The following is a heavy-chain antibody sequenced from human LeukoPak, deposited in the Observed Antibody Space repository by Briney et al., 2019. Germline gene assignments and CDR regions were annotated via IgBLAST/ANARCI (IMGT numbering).Heavy chain of an antibody. CDR2: IKQDGSEK. D-gene: IGHD4-17*01. CDR1: GFTFSSYW. V-gene: IGHV3-7*01. J-gene: IGHJ3*02. CDR3: ASDGDYVSMDAFDI. Sequence: GGSLRLSCAASGFTFSSYWMSWVRQAPGKGLEWVANIKQDGSEKYYVDSVKGRFTISRDNAKNSLYLQMNSLRAEDTAVYYCASDGDYVSMDAFDIWGQGTMVTVSS.